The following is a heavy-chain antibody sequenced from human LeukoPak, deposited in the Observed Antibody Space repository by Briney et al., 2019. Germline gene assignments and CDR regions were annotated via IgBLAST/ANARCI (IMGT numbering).Heavy chain of an antibody. Sequence: SETLSLTCTVSGGSISNGGYYWSWIRQLPGKGLEWIGYIYYSGGTHYNPSLKSRVTMSVDTSKIQFSLKLSSVTAGDTAVYYCARTYYYDSSGKGFDYWGQGTLVTVSS. J-gene: IGHJ4*02. CDR1: GGSISNGGYY. CDR2: IYYSGGT. CDR3: ARTYYYDSSGKGFDY. V-gene: IGHV4-31*03. D-gene: IGHD3-22*01.